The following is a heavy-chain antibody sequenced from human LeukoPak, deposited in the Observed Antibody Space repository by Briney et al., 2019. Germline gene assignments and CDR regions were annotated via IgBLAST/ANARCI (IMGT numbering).Heavy chain of an antibody. CDR3: AKHIVATIGGYFDF. J-gene: IGHJ4*02. Sequence: PGGSLSLSCADSGFTSSSYSMSWVRQPPGKGLEWVSSISGSGGSTNYADSVKGRFTIPRDNSKTTVYLQMNSLGAEDTALYYCAKHIVATIGGYFDFGGRGTLVTVSS. CDR1: GFTSSSYS. D-gene: IGHD5-12*01. V-gene: IGHV3-23*01. CDR2: ISGSGGST.